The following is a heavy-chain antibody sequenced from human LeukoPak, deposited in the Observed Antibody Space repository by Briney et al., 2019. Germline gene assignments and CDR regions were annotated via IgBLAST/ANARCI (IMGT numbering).Heavy chain of an antibody. V-gene: IGHV1-2*02. CDR3: ARRYCSGISCYPDY. Sequence: ASVRVSCKASGYTFTGYYIHWVRQAPGQGGEWMGWINPSGGVTKYAQKFQGRVTMTRDTSISTAYMELSRLTSDDTAVYFCARRYCSGISCYPDYWGQGTLVTVSS. CDR2: INPSGGVT. CDR1: GYTFTGYY. J-gene: IGHJ4*02. D-gene: IGHD2-15*01.